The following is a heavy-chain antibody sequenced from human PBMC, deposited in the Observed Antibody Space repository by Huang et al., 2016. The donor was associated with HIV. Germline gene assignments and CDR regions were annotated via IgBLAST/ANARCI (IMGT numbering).Heavy chain of an antibody. J-gene: IGHJ4*02. D-gene: IGHD6-13*01. CDR1: GGSVRGYF. CDR2: INQGGTT. Sequence: QVQLQQWGAGLLKPSETLSLTCAVYGGSVRGYFWSWSRQPPGKGLEWIGEINQGGTTNYNPSLKSRVSMSVDTSKNQFSLKLTSVTAADTGLYFCARGGAAAGAFWGQGSLVTVSS. V-gene: IGHV4-34*01. CDR3: ARGGAAAGAF.